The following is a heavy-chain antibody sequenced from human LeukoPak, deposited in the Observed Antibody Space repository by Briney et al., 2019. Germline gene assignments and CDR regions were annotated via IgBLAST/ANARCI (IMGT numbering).Heavy chain of an antibody. J-gene: IGHJ5*02. D-gene: IGHD2-2*03. Sequence: PSETLTLTCTVSGGSISSYYWPWLRQPPGKGLEGIGYIYYSGSTKYNPSLKSRVTMSVDTSKNRFSLKLSSVTAADTAVYYCARHRGYCSSTSCSYNWFDPWGQGTLVTVSS. CDR2: IYYSGST. V-gene: IGHV4-59*08. CDR3: ARHRGYCSSTSCSYNWFDP. CDR1: GGSISSYY.